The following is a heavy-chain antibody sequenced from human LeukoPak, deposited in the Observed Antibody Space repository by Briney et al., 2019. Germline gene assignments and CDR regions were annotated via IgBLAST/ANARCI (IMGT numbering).Heavy chain of an antibody. CDR3: ARDVQDYRDSSGLA. Sequence: PGGSLRLSCAASGFTFNSYAISWVRQAPGKGLEWVSYISSSSSVIYYADSVKGRFTISRDNAKNSLYLQMNSLRDEDTAVYYCARDVQDYRDSSGLAWGQGTLVTVSS. CDR1: GFTFNSYA. CDR2: ISSSSSVI. J-gene: IGHJ5*02. V-gene: IGHV3-48*02. D-gene: IGHD4-23*01.